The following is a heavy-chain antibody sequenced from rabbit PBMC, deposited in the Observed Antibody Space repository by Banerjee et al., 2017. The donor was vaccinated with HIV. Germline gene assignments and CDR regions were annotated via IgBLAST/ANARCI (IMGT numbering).Heavy chain of an antibody. V-gene: IGHV1S40*01. D-gene: IGHD1-1*01. CDR3: ARDTSSSFSSVGMDL. Sequence: QSLEESGGDLVQPEGALTLTCIASGVSVSFSSYMCWVRQAPGKGLEWIASIEVGSSGFTYFATWAKGRFPISKTSSTTVTLQVTRLTAADTATYFCARDTSSSFSSVGMDLWGPGTLVTVS. J-gene: IGHJ6*01. CDR1: GVSVSFSSY. CDR2: IEVGSSGFT.